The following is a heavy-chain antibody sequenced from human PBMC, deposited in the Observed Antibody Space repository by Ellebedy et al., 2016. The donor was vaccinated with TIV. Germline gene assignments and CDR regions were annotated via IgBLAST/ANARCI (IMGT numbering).Heavy chain of an antibody. J-gene: IGHJ4*02. CDR2: IYYSGST. D-gene: IGHD5-24*01. CDR3: ARSRDLSDY. Sequence: SETLSLXXNVSGGSINRDYWNWIRQPPGKGLEWIGCIYYSGSTYYNPSLKSRVTITLDTSKNQFSLKLSSVTAADTAVYYCARSRDLSDYWGQGTLVTVSS. CDR1: GGSINRDY. V-gene: IGHV4-59*04.